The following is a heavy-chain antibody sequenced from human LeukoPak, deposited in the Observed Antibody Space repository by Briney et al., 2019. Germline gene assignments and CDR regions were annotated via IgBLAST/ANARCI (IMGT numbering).Heavy chain of an antibody. CDR2: ISWNSGNI. CDR1: GFTFDDYA. J-gene: IGHJ4*02. D-gene: IGHD3-22*01. Sequence: GGSRRLSCTASGFTFDDYAMHWVRQAPGKGLEWVSGISWNSGNIEYTDSVKGRFTISRDNRKHSLFLRMNSLRAEDTALYYCAKDTELVVTQIDGWGQGTLVTASS. CDR3: AKDTELVVTQIDG. V-gene: IGHV3-9*01.